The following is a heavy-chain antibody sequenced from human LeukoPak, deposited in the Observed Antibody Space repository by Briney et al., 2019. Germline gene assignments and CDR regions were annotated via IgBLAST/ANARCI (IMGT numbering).Heavy chain of an antibody. D-gene: IGHD6-19*01. CDR2: IYYSGST. V-gene: IGHV4-59*01. CDR1: GGCISSYY. J-gene: IGHJ6*02. Sequence: SETLSLTCTVSGGCISSYYWSWIRQPPGEGLEWIGYIYYSGSTNYNPSLKSRVTISVDTSKNQLSLKLSSVTAADTAVYYCARVPRYSSGWRYGMDVWGQGTTVTVSS. CDR3: ARVPRYSSGWRYGMDV.